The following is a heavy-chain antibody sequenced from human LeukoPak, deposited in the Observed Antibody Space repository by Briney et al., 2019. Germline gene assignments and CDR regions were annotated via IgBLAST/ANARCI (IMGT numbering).Heavy chain of an antibody. CDR1: GYTFSSFA. J-gene: IGHJ5*02. CDR2: INTGNGNT. D-gene: IGHD3-22*01. V-gene: IGHV1-3*04. CDR3: ARDQIDSSGYYVVGWFDP. Sequence: ASVKVSCKASGYTFSSFAIHWVRQAPGQRLEWMGWINTGNGNTRYSQKFQGRFTIPRDTSASTAYMELSSLRSEDTAVYYCARDQIDSSGYYVVGWFDPWGQGTLVTVSS.